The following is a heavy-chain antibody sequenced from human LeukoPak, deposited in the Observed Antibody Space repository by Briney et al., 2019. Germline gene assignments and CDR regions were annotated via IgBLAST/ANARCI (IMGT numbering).Heavy chain of an antibody. CDR1: GGSISSYY. Sequence: SETLSLTCTVSGGSISSYYWSWIRQPPGKGLEWIGYIYYSGSTNYNPSLKTRVTVSLDTSKNQSSLNLISVTAADTAVYYCARSPQGTATTANWLDPWGQGTLVTVSS. V-gene: IGHV4-59*12. CDR3: ARSPQGTATTANWLDP. J-gene: IGHJ5*02. D-gene: IGHD4-17*01. CDR2: IYYSGST.